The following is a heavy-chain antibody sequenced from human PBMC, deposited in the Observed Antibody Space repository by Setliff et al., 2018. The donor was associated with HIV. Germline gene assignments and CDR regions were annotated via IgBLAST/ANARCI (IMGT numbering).Heavy chain of an antibody. J-gene: IGHJ3*02. CDR1: GGSISSSSHY. D-gene: IGHD3-3*01. CDR3: ATYLSDNYLDGAFDI. Sequence: SETLSLTCIVSGGSISSSSHYWGWIRQPPGKGLEWIGSIYFSGSTYYNPSPKSRVTISLDTSNNDFSLTLTSVTAADTALYFCATYLSDNYLDGAFDIWGRGTMVTVSS. CDR2: IYFSGST. V-gene: IGHV4-39*02.